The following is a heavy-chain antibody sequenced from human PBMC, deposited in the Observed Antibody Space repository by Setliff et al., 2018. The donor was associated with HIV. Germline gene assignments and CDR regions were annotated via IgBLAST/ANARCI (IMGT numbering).Heavy chain of an antibody. CDR3: ARPDCRWYARGRDPLYGMDV. Sequence: RASVKVSCKASGYTFTNYAIQWVRQAPGQGLEGMGWINAGNGSTKYSQKFQGRVTITRDTFANTAYMELSSLISEDTAVYYCARPDCRWYARGRDPLYGMDVWGQGTTVTVSS. V-gene: IGHV1-3*01. CDR1: GYTFTNYA. CDR2: INAGNGST. J-gene: IGHJ6*02. D-gene: IGHD6-13*01.